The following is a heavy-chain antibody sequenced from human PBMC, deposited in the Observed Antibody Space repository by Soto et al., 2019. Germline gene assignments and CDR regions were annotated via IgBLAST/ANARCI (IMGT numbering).Heavy chain of an antibody. CDR3: ARGSTDSYPGSRIFDF. Sequence: PGGSLRLSCVASGLTFGSRAMTWVRQAPGEGLQWVSTITDTGGDAKYADSVRGRFVISRDNSKKTLYLQMTSLTAEDSAMYYCARGSTDSYPGSRIFDFWGRGTLVTVPS. V-gene: IGHV3-23*01. CDR1: GLTFGSRA. J-gene: IGHJ4*02. D-gene: IGHD3-10*01. CDR2: ITDTGGDA.